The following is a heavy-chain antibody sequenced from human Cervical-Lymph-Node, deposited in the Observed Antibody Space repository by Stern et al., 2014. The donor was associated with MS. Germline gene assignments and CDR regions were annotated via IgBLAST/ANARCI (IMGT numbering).Heavy chain of an antibody. J-gene: IGHJ6*02. CDR3: ARPKAVVPAALFGYYGMDV. Sequence: VQLVESGGGLVKPGGSLRLSCAASGFTFRDYYMSWIRQAPGQGLEWVSYISSSGSTIYCAGSVKGRFTISRDNAKNSLYLQMNSLRAEDTAVYYCARPKAVVPAALFGYYGMDVWGQGTTVTVSS. V-gene: IGHV3-11*01. D-gene: IGHD2-2*01. CDR2: ISSSGSTI. CDR1: GFTFRDYY.